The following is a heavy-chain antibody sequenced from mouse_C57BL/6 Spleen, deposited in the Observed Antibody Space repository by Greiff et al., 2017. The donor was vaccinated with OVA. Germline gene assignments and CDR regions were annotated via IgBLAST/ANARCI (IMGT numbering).Heavy chain of an antibody. V-gene: IGHV5-4*01. CDR3: AREKITTPSREGYYYATDY. CDR1: GFTFSSYA. CDR2: ISDGGSYT. J-gene: IGHJ4*01. Sequence: EVMLVESGGGLVKPGGSLKLSCAASGFTFSSYAMSWVRQTPEKRLEWVATISDGGSYTYYPDNVKGRFTISRDNAKNNLYLQMSHLKSEDTAMYYCAREKITTPSREGYYYATDYWGQGTSVTVSS. D-gene: IGHD1-1*01.